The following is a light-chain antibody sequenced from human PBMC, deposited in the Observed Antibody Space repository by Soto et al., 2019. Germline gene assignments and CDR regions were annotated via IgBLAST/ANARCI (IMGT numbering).Light chain of an antibody. CDR1: QSVSSSY. V-gene: IGKV3-20*01. Sequence: EIVLTQSPGTLSLSPGERATLSCRASQSVSSSYLAWYQQKPGQAPRLLIYGASSRATGIPDRFSGSGSGGYFTLTISRLEPEDFAVYYCQQYGSSPTWTFGQGTKVEIK. J-gene: IGKJ1*01. CDR2: GAS. CDR3: QQYGSSPTWT.